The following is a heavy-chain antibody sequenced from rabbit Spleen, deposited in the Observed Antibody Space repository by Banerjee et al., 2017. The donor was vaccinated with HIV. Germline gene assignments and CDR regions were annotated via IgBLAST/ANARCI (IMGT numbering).Heavy chain of an antibody. CDR2: IYAGSTGTI. J-gene: IGHJ6*01. D-gene: IGHD8-1*01. V-gene: IGHV1S45*01. Sequence: QQQLVESGGGLVKPGASLTLTCTASGFSFSSTHWIYWVRQAPGKGLEWIGTIYAGSTGTIDYASWAKGRFTISKTSSTTVTLQMTSLTAADTATYFCARDTGSSFSTYGMDLWGPGTLVTVS. CDR3: ARDTGSSFSTYGMDL. CDR1: GFSFSSTHW.